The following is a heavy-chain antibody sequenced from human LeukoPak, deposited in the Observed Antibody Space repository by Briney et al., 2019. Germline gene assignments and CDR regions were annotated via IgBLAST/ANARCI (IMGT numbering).Heavy chain of an antibody. CDR2: IIPIFGTA. V-gene: IGHV1-69*01. Sequence: ASVKVSCKASGGTFSSYAISWVRQAPGQGLEWMGGIIPIFGTANYAQKFQGRATITADESTSTAYMELSSLRSEDTAVYYCATEVRSGWTDYWGQGTLVTVSS. CDR1: GGTFSSYA. CDR3: ATEVRSGWTDY. D-gene: IGHD6-19*01. J-gene: IGHJ4*02.